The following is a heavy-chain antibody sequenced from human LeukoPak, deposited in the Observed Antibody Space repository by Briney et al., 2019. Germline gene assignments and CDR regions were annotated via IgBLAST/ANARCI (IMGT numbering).Heavy chain of an antibody. CDR3: ARVSRDYGDYGFDY. CDR2: INHSGST. J-gene: IGHJ4*02. V-gene: IGHV4-59*12. D-gene: IGHD4-17*01. Sequence: SSETLSLTCTVSGGSISSYYWSWIRQPPGKGLEWIGEINHSGSTNYNPSLKSRVTISVDKSKNQFSLKLSSVTAADTAVYYCARVSRDYGDYGFDYWGQGTLVTVSS. CDR1: GGSISSYY.